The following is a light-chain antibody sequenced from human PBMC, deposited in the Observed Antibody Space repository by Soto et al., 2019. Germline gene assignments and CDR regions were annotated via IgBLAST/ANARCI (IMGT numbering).Light chain of an antibody. Sequence: SYELTQPPSVSVAPGKTARITCGGNNIGSKSVHWYQQKPGQAPVLVIYYDSDRPSGIPERFSGSNSGNTATLTISRVEAGDEADYYCQVWDSSSDHFGGVFGTGTKVTVL. V-gene: IGLV3-21*04. CDR3: QVWDSSSDHFGGV. CDR1: NIGSKS. CDR2: YDS. J-gene: IGLJ1*01.